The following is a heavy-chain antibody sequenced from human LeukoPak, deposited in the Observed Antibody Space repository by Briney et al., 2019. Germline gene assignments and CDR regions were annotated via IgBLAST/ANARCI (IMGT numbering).Heavy chain of an antibody. J-gene: IGHJ4*02. Sequence: SETLSLTCTVSGGPISTSSYYWAWIRQPPGKGLEWIANIYFTGRTNYNPSPHSRVTISADTSKNQISLKVTSVTAADTAVYYCARQRIAVAATEFDSWGQGTLVTVSS. V-gene: IGHV4-39*01. D-gene: IGHD6-19*01. CDR2: IYFTGRT. CDR3: ARQRIAVAATEFDS. CDR1: GGPISTSSYY.